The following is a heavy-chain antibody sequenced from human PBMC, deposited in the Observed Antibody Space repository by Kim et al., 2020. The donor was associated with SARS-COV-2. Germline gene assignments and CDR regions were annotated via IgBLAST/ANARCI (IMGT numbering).Heavy chain of an antibody. J-gene: IGHJ3*01. D-gene: IGHD3-9*01. Sequence: SETLSLTCTVSGSSVGIGYYWDWIRQSPGRGLEWIGSISHEGNIYYNSSLQSRLTVSVDTSKKQISLNLSSVTAADTAVYYCARSVISDWFNFDVWGRGRMVTVSS. CDR1: GSSVGIGYY. CDR3: ARSVISDWFNFDV. CDR2: ISHEGNI. V-gene: IGHV4-38-2*02.